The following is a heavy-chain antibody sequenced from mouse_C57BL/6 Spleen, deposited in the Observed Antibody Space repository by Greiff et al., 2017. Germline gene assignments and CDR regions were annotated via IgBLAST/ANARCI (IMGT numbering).Heavy chain of an antibody. CDR2: IDPNSGGT. CDR1: GYTFTSYW. CDR3: ASEAYYSNYVAY. V-gene: IGHV1-72*01. Sequence: QVQLQQPGAELVKPGASVKLSCKASGYTFTSYWMHWVKQRPGRGLEWIGRIDPNSGGTKYNEKFKSKATLTVDKPSSTAYMQLSSLTSEDSAVYYCASEAYYSNYVAYWGQGTLVTVSA. D-gene: IGHD2-5*01. J-gene: IGHJ3*01.